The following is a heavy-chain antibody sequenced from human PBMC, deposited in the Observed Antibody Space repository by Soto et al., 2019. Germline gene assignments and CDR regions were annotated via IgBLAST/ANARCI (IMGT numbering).Heavy chain of an antibody. Sequence: SVKVSCKASGFTFTSSAVQWVRPARGQRLEWIGWIVVGSGNTNYAQKFQERVTITRDMSTSTAYMELSSLRSEDTAVYYCAAVPYYYDSSGYYNIDYWGQGTLVTVSS. CDR1: GFTFTSSA. V-gene: IGHV1-58*01. CDR3: AAVPYYYDSSGYYNIDY. D-gene: IGHD3-22*01. CDR2: IVVGSGNT. J-gene: IGHJ4*02.